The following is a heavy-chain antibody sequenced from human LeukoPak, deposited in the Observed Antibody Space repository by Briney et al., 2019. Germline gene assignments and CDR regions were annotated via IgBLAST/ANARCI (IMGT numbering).Heavy chain of an antibody. CDR1: GFTFSSYA. D-gene: IGHD6-19*01. CDR2: ISYDGSNK. J-gene: IGHJ4*02. V-gene: IGHV3-30-3*01. CDR3: AKAHSSGPLDY. Sequence: GGSLRLSCAASGFTFSSYAMHWARQAPGKGLEWAAVISYDGSNKYYADSVKGRFTISRDNSKNTLYLQMNSLRAEDTAVYYCAKAHSSGPLDYWGQGTLVTVSS.